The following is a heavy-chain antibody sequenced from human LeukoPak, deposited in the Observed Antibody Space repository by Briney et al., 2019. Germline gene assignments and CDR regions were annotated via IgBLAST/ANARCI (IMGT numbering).Heavy chain of an antibody. CDR1: GGSMSGRHYY. CDR3: ARDAHYYYYMDV. Sequence: SETLSLTCTVSGGSMSGRHYYWAWIRQPAGKGLEWIGRIYTSGSTNYNPSLKSRVTMSVDTSKNQFSLKLSSVTAADTAVYYCARDAHYYYYMDVWGKGTTVTISS. V-gene: IGHV4-61*02. CDR2: IYTSGST. J-gene: IGHJ6*03.